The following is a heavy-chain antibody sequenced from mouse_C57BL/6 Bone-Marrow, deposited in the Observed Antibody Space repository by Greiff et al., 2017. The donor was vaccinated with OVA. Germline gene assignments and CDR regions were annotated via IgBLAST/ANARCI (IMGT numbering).Heavy chain of an antibody. CDR3: ARLACPRYAMDY. V-gene: IGHV1-82*01. CDR1: GYAFSSSW. Sequence: LQQSGPELVKPGASVKISCKASGYAFSSSWMNWVKQRPGKGLEWIGRIYPGDGDTNYNGKFKGKATLTADKSSSTAYMQLSSLTSEDSAVYFCARLACPRYAMDYWGQGTSVTVSS. D-gene: IGHD3-1*01. CDR2: IYPGDGDT. J-gene: IGHJ4*01.